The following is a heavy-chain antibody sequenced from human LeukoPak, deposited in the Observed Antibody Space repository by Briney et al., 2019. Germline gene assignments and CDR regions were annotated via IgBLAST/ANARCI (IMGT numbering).Heavy chain of an antibody. CDR3: ATSRGWYYDSSGALDY. CDR1: GFTFSDYY. CDR2: ISSSGSTI. Sequence: RGSLRLSCAASGFTFSDYYMSWIRQAPGKGLEWVSYISSSGSTIYYADSVKGRFTISRDNAKNSLYLQMNSLRAEDTAVYYCATSRGWYYDSSGALDYWGQGTLVTVSS. D-gene: IGHD3-22*01. V-gene: IGHV3-11*01. J-gene: IGHJ4*02.